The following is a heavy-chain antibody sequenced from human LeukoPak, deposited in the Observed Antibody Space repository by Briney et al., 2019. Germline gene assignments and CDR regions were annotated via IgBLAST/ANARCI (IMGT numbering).Heavy chain of an antibody. D-gene: IGHD3-3*01. J-gene: IGHJ4*02. V-gene: IGHV3-64*01. CDR3: AKDYDFWSGFYDY. CDR2: ISSNGGST. CDR1: GFTFSSYA. Sequence: PGGSLRLSCAASGFTFSSYAMHWVRQAPGKGLEYVSAISSNGGSTYYANSVKGRFTISRDNAKNSLYLQMNSLRAEDTALYYCAKDYDFWSGFYDYWGQGTLVTVSS.